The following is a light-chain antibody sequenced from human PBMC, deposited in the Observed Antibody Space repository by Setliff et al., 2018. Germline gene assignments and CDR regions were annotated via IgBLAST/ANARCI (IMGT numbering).Light chain of an antibody. CDR1: SSDIGGTNY. Sequence: QSALTQPASVSGSLGQSITISCIGTSSDIGGTNYVSWYQQFPGEAPQLIIYAASDRPSGVSHRFSGSKSGNTASLTISGLQAEDEADYYRCSYTNRATYVFGTGTKVTVL. CDR3: CSYTNRATYV. J-gene: IGLJ1*01. CDR2: AAS. V-gene: IGLV2-14*03.